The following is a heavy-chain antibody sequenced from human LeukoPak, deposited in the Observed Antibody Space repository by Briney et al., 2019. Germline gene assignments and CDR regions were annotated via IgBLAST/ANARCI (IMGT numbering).Heavy chain of an antibody. V-gene: IGHV3-11*04. D-gene: IGHD6-19*01. J-gene: IGHJ4*02. CDR3: AISLSSGWYNPPDY. CDR1: GFTFSDDS. Sequence: PGGSLRLSCAASGFTFSDDSMTWMRQAPGKGLEWVSYISSNGNIIKYADPVKGRFVISRDNAKKSLYLEMDSLRAEDTAVYYCAISLSSGWYNPPDYWGQGTLVTVSS. CDR2: ISSNGNII.